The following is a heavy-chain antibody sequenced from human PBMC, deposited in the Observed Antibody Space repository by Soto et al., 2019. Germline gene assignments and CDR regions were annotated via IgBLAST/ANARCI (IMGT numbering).Heavy chain of an antibody. J-gene: IGHJ3*02. D-gene: IGHD2-15*01. CDR3: ARAGQGASCSGGSCYLGASDI. V-gene: IGHV3-13*01. CDR1: GFTFSSYD. CDR2: IGTAGDT. Sequence: EVQLVESGGGLVQPGGSLRLSCEASGFTFSSYDMHWVRQATGKGLEWVSVIGTAGDTFYTGSVKGRFTISRENGKNSLYLQMNSLRAGDTAVYYCARAGQGASCSGGSCYLGASDIWGQGTMVTVSS.